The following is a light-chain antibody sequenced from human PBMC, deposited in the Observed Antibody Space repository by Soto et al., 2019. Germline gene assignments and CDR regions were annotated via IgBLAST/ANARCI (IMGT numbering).Light chain of an antibody. CDR3: SSYTSVSTWL. CDR2: EVN. V-gene: IGLV2-14*01. Sequence: QSALTQPASVSGSPGQSVTISCTGTSSDVGGYNYVSWYQQHPGKAPTLMIYEVNYRPSGVPNRFSGSKSGNTASLTISGLQAEDEADYYCSSYTSVSTWLFGGGTKLTVL. J-gene: IGLJ2*01. CDR1: SSDVGGYNY.